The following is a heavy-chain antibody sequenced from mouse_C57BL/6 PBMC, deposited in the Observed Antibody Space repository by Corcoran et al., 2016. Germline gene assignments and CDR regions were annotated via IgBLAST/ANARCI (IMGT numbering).Heavy chain of an antibody. D-gene: IGHD2-4*01. CDR2: INPNNGGT. J-gene: IGHJ4*01. V-gene: IGHV1-26*01. CDR3: AGAFYYDYDEGPHYYAMDY. CDR1: GYTFTDYY. Sequence: EVQLQQSGPELVKPGASVKISCKASGYTFTDYYMNWVKQSHGKSLEWIGDINPNNGGTSYNQKFKGKDTLTVDKSSSTDYMELRSLTSEDSAVYYCAGAFYYDYDEGPHYYAMDYWGQGTSVTVSS.